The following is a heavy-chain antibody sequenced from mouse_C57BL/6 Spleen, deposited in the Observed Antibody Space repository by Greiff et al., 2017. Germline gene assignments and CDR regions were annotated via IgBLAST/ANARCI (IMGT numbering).Heavy chain of an antibody. CDR2: ISDGGSYT. CDR3: ARDCITTEVAHWYFDV. Sequence: EVMLVESGGGLVKPGGSLKLSCAASGFTFSSYAMSWVRQTPEKRLEWVATISDGGSYTYYPDNVKGRFTISRDNAKNNLYLQLSHLKSEDTAMYYWARDCITTEVAHWYFDVWGTGTTVTVSS. CDR1: GFTFSSYA. J-gene: IGHJ1*03. V-gene: IGHV5-4*01. D-gene: IGHD1-1*01.